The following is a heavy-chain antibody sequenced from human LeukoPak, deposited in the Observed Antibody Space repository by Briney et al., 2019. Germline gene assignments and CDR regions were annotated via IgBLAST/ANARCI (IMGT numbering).Heavy chain of an antibody. Sequence: GGSLRLSCAASGFTFSSYAMNWVRQAPGKGLEWVSAISGSGGSTYYAESVKGRFTISRDNSKTTLYLQMNSLRAEDTAVYYCAKGARRTKRFLEWLLTYYFDYWGQGTLVTVSS. CDR2: ISGSGGST. CDR1: GFTFSSYA. J-gene: IGHJ4*02. V-gene: IGHV3-23*01. CDR3: AKGARRTKRFLEWLLTYYFDY. D-gene: IGHD3-3*01.